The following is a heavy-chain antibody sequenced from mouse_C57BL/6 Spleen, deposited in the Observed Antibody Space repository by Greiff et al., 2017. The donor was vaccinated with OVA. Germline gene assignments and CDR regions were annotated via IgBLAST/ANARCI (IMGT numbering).Heavy chain of an antibody. D-gene: IGHD2-1*01. V-gene: IGHV5-4*03. CDR1: GFTFSSYA. CDR3: ARGHYGNFFAY. CDR2: ISDGGSYT. J-gene: IGHJ3*01. Sequence: EVKLVESGGGLVKPGGSLKLSCAASGFTFSSYAMSWVRQTPEKRLEWVATISDGGSYTYYPDNVKGRFTISRDNAKNNLYLQMSHLKSEDTAMYYCARGHYGNFFAYWGQGTLVTVSA.